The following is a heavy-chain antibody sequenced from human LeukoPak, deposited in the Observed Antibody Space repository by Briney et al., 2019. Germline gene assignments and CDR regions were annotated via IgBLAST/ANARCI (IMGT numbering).Heavy chain of an antibody. D-gene: IGHD6-13*01. CDR1: GFTFSNYW. CDR2: IKQDGREK. V-gene: IGHV3-7*01. CDR3: TRGEAAATN. J-gene: IGHJ4*02. Sequence: GGSLRLSCAGSGFTFSNYWMSWVRQAPGKGPEWVANIKQDGREKHYVDSVKGRFTISRDNAKSSLYLQMNSLRDEDTAVYYCTRGEAAATNWGQGTLVTVSS.